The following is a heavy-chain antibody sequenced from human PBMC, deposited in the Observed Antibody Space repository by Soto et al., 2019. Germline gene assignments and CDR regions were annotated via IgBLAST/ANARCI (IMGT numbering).Heavy chain of an antibody. J-gene: IGHJ6*02. CDR2: IGTAGDT. CDR1: VFTFSSYD. V-gene: IGHV3-13*01. CDR3: ARGRYYDSSGYYRNGMDV. Sequence: GGSLRLSCAASVFTFSSYDMHWVRQATGKGLEWVSAIGTAGDTYYPGSVKGRFTISRENAKNSLYLQMNSLRAGDTAVYYCARGRYYDSSGYYRNGMDVWGQGTTVTVSS. D-gene: IGHD3-22*01.